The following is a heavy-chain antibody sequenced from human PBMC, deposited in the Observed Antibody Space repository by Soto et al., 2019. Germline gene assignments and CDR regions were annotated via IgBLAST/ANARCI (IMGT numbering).Heavy chain of an antibody. CDR3: ARDRPRYCTNGVCYPYYFDY. CDR1: GGSISSYY. V-gene: IGHV4-59*01. D-gene: IGHD2-8*01. J-gene: IGHJ4*02. CDR2: IYYSGST. Sequence: QVQLQESGPGLVKPSETLSLTCTVSGGSISSYYWSWIRQPPGKGLEWIGYIYYSGSTNYNPSLKSRGTISVDTSKNQFSLKLSSVTAADTAVYYCARDRPRYCTNGVCYPYYFDYWGQGTLVTVSS.